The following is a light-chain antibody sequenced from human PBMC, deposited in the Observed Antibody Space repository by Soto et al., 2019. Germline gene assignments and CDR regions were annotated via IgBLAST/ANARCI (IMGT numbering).Light chain of an antibody. J-gene: IGLJ2*01. CDR2: EVN. Sequence: QSVLTQPPSASGSPGQSVTISCTGTSSDVGDSKFVSWYQQHPGKAPKLLMYEVNRRPSGVPDRFSGSKSGNTASLTVSGLQAEDEAEYYCSSYAGNNNVVFGGGTKLTVL. V-gene: IGLV2-8*01. CDR1: SSDVGDSKF. CDR3: SSYAGNNNVV.